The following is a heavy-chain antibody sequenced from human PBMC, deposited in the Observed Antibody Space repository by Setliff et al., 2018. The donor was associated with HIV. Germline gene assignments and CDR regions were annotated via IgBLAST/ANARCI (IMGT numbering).Heavy chain of an antibody. CDR2: IRSKGSGGST. CDR3: TREAPSRIVYYDSSGRDAFDI. D-gene: IGHD3-22*01. CDR1: GFTFGDYA. Sequence: GGSLRLCCTASGFTFGDYAMSWVRQAPGKGLEWVGFIRSKGSGGSTEYAASVKGRFTISRYDSKSIAYLQMSSLKTEDTAVYYCTREAPSRIVYYDSSGRDAFDIWGQGTMVTVSS. V-gene: IGHV3-49*04. J-gene: IGHJ3*02.